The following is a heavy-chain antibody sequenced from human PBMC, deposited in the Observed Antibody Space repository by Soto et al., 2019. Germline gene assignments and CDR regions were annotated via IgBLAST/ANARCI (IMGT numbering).Heavy chain of an antibody. V-gene: IGHV4-34*01. CDR3: ARETDYDSSGIRLNWFDP. CDR2: INHSGST. D-gene: IGHD3-22*01. CDR1: GGSFSGYY. J-gene: IGHJ5*02. Sequence: SETLSLTCAVYGGSFSGYYWSWIRQPPGKGLEWIGEINHSGSTNYNPSLKSRVTISVDTSKNQFSLKLSSVTAADTAVYYCARETDYDSSGIRLNWFDPWGQGTLVTVSS.